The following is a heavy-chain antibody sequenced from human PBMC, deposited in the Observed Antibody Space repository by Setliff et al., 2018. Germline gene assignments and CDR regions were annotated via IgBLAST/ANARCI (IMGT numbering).Heavy chain of an antibody. V-gene: IGHV1-18*01. CDR2: ISGYNGYT. D-gene: IGHD2-2*01. CDR1: GYTFAKYG. Sequence: RASVKVSCKAFGYTFAKYGTSWVRQAPGQGLEWVGWISGYNGYTVYAQKLQGRVTLTTDTSTGTAYMEVRSLRSDDTAQYYCVRDRAAIVVGPPTAAFDIWGQGTMVTVSS. J-gene: IGHJ3*02. CDR3: VRDRAAIVVGPPTAAFDI.